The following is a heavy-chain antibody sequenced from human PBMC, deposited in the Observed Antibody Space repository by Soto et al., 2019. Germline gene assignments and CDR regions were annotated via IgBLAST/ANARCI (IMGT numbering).Heavy chain of an antibody. CDR2: ISAYNGNT. V-gene: IGHV1-18*01. D-gene: IGHD2-15*01. J-gene: IGHJ6*02. CDR3: ARGDIVVVVAATRGYYYYGMDV. CDR1: GYTLTSYG. Sequence: QVQLVQSGAEVKKPGASVKVSCKASGYTLTSYGISWVRQAPGQGLEWMGWISAYNGNTNYAQKLQGRVTMTTDTSTSTAYMELRSLRSDDTAVYYCARGDIVVVVAATRGYYYYGMDVWGQGTTVTVSS.